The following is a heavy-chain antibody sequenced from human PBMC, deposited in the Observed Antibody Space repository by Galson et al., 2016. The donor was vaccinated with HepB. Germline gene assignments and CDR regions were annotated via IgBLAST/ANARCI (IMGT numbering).Heavy chain of an antibody. CDR3: ARLFSGACYHRDH. D-gene: IGHD2-21*02. CDR2: INHSGST. Sequence: ETLSLTCAVYGGTFSGYYWSWIRQPPGKGLEWIGEINHSGSTNYNPYPKSRVTISVDTSKNQFSLKLSSVTAADTAGSHCARLFSGACYHRDHWGQGTLVTVSS. V-gene: IGHV4-34*01. CDR1: GGTFSGYY. J-gene: IGHJ4*02.